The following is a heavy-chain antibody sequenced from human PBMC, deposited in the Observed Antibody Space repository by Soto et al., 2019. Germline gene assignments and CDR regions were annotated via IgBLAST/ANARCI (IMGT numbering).Heavy chain of an antibody. J-gene: IGHJ3*01. V-gene: IGHV3-53*01. Sequence: DVQLVESRGGLIQPGESLRLSCAAFGFTISGQKYVAWVRQAPGKGLEWVSALYDLDGSFYAASVKGRFTTSSDSSKTTVYLQMNDLRPDDTAVYYCATWHEREHAYDVWGQGTTVTVSS. D-gene: IGHD1-1*01. CDR2: LYDLDGS. CDR3: ATWHEREHAYDV. CDR1: GFTISGQKY.